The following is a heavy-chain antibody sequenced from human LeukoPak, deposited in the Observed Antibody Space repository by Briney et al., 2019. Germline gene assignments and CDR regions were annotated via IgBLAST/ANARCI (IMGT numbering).Heavy chain of an antibody. V-gene: IGHV4-59*01. Sequence: SETLSLTCTVSGGSMNNYYWTWIRQPPGKGLEWVGHIHYSGSTNYNPSLKSRVTISGDTSKNQFSLKLSSVTAADTAVYYCARDRCMDVWGKGTTVTVSS. J-gene: IGHJ6*03. CDR3: ARDRCMDV. CDR1: GGSMNNYY. CDR2: IHYSGST. D-gene: IGHD4-17*01.